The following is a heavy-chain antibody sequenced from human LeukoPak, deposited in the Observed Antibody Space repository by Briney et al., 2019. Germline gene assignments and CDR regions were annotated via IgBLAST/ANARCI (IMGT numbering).Heavy chain of an antibody. V-gene: IGHV4-59*01. CDR2: IYYSGST. Sequence: SSETLSLTCTVSGGSISSYYWSWIRQPPGKGLEWIGYIYYSGSTNYNPSLKSRVTISVDTSKNQFSLKLSSVTAADTAVYYCARDVGATGYWGQGTLVTVSS. CDR3: ARDVGATGY. CDR1: GGSISSYY. D-gene: IGHD1-26*01. J-gene: IGHJ4*02.